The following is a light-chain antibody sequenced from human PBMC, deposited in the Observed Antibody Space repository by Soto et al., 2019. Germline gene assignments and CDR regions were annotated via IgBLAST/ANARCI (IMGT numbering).Light chain of an antibody. V-gene: IGKV3-15*01. J-gene: IGKJ2*01. CDR1: QSVSSN. CDR3: QDYYHWPPRYT. Sequence: EIGMTQSPATLSVSPGERATLSCRASQSVSSNLAWYQQKPGQAPRLLIYGASTSATGIPARFSGSGSGTDFTLTIIILQSDDFAVYYCQDYYHWPPRYTFGQGTKLQIK. CDR2: GAS.